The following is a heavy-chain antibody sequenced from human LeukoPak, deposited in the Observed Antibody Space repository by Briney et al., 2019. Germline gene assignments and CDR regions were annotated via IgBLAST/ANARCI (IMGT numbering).Heavy chain of an antibody. CDR2: IYTSGST. J-gene: IGHJ6*02. D-gene: IGHD5-18*01. Sequence: PSETLSLTCTVSGGSISSYYWSWIRQPAGKGLEWIGRIYTSGSTNYNPSLKSRVTMSVATSKNQFSLKLSSVTAADTAVYYCARGDTYYGMDVWRQATTATVSS. CDR3: ARGDTYYGMDV. CDR1: GGSISSYY. V-gene: IGHV4-4*07.